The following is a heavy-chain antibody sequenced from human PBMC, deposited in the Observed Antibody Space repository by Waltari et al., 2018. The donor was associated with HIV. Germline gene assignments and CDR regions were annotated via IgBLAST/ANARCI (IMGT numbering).Heavy chain of an antibody. CDR3: ARYEAQVLRAMGY. CDR2: INPNSGGT. CDR1: GYTFPGYS. J-gene: IGHJ4*02. D-gene: IGHD3-16*01. Sequence: QVQLVQSGAEVTKPGASVKVSCMASGYTFPGYSLTWVRQAPGQGLAWMGWINPNSGGTNYAQKFQGRVTMTRDTSISTAYMELSRLRSDDTAVYYCARYEAQVLRAMGYWGQGTLVTVSS. V-gene: IGHV1-2*02.